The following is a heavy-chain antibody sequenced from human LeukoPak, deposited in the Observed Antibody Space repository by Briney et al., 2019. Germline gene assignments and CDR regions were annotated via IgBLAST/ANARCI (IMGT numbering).Heavy chain of an antibody. D-gene: IGHD2-15*01. CDR1: GGSISSYC. CDR2: IYYSGST. V-gene: IGHV4-59*01. Sequence: SETLSLTCTVSGGSISSYCWGWIRQPPGKGLEWIGYIYYSGSTNYNPSLKSRVTISVDTSKNQFSLKLSSVTAADTAVYYCARDLSGGAWYFDLWGRGTLVTVSS. CDR3: ARDLSGGAWYFDL. J-gene: IGHJ2*01.